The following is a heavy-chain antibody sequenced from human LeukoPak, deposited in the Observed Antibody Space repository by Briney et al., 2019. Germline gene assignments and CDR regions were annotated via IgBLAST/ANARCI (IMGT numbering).Heavy chain of an antibody. Sequence: SETLSPTCAVYGESLNYYCWSWIRQSPGKGLEWIGDIFDGKTINYNPSLKSRVTISAATSSQQFSLNLKSVTAADTAVYFCASGAWAARLNSWAQGALVIVSS. CDR1: GESLNYYC. CDR2: IFDGKTI. CDR3: ASGAWAARLNS. J-gene: IGHJ4*02. D-gene: IGHD4-23*01. V-gene: IGHV4-34*12.